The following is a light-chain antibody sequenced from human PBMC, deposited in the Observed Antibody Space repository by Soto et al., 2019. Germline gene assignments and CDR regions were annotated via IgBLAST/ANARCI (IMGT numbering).Light chain of an antibody. CDR3: RQVNSYPLT. J-gene: IGKJ4*01. CDR1: QGFSSD. Sequence: DIQLTQSPSFLSASVGDRVTITCRASQGFSSDLAWYQLKPAKAPKLLIYRASTLQSGVPSRFSGSGSGTGFTLTISSLQPEDSATYYCRQVNSYPLTFGGGTKVEIK. V-gene: IGKV1-9*01. CDR2: RAS.